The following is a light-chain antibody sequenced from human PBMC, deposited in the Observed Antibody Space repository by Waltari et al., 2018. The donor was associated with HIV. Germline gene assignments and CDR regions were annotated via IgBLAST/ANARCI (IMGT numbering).Light chain of an antibody. J-gene: IGLJ3*02. CDR3: GSWDSSLSVWV. CDR2: DNN. V-gene: IGLV1-51*01. Sequence: QSVLTQPPSVSAAPGQKVTISCPATGSIIASTYISWHQHIPGTAPKLLILDNNQRPSETSDRSSCSNTGSSATLGITGLQSGDEADYYCGSWDSSLSVWVFGGGTKLTVL. CDR1: GSIIASTY.